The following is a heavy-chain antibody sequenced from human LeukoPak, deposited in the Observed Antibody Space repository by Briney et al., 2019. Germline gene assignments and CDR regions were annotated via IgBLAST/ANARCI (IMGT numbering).Heavy chain of an antibody. Sequence: PSETLSLTCTVAGGSISSYYWSWIRQPAGKGLEWIGRIYTSGSTNYNPSLKSRVTMSVDTSKNQFSLKLSSVTAADTAVYYCARDPGDPLGANWFDPWGQGTLVTVSS. V-gene: IGHV4-4*07. J-gene: IGHJ5*02. CDR3: ARDPGDPLGANWFDP. CDR2: IYTSGST. CDR1: GGSISSYY. D-gene: IGHD1-14*01.